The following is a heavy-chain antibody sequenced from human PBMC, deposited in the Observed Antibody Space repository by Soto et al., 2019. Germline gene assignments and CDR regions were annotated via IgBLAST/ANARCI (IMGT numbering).Heavy chain of an antibody. CDR2: ISVSGGRI. CDR3: AKGVTMVRGVILDWFDP. Sequence: PGGSLRLSCAASGFIFSTSAMNWVRQAPGKGLEWVSSISVSGGRIYYADSVKGRFTISRDNSKNTLYLQMNSLRAEDTAVYYCAKGVTMVRGVILDWFDPWGQGTLVTVSS. D-gene: IGHD3-10*01. CDR1: GFIFSTSA. V-gene: IGHV3-23*01. J-gene: IGHJ5*02.